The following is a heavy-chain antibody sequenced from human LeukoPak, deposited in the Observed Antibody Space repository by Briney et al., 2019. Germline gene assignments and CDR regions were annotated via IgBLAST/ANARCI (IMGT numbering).Heavy chain of an antibody. CDR2: ISSSSSYI. Sequence: PGGSLRLSCAASGFTFSSYSMNWVRQAPGKGLEWVSSISSSSSYIYYVDSVKGRFTISRDNAKNSLYLQMNSLRAEDTAVYYCARDRAPGSGSYDAFDIWGQGTMVTVSS. V-gene: IGHV3-21*01. D-gene: IGHD3-10*01. CDR3: ARDRAPGSGSYDAFDI. J-gene: IGHJ3*02. CDR1: GFTFSSYS.